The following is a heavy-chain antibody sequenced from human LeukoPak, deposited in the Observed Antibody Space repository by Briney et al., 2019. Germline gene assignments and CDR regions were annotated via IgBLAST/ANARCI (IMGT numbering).Heavy chain of an antibody. CDR3: ARDLTTVTTRYYYYYMDV. CDR1: GYTFTGYY. CDR2: INPNSGGT. V-gene: IGHV1-2*02. D-gene: IGHD4-11*01. J-gene: IGHJ6*03. Sequence: ASVKVSCKASGYTFTGYYMHWVRQAPGQGLEWMGWINPNSGGTNYAQKFQGRVTMTRDTSISTAYMELSRLRSDDTAVYYCARDLTTVTTRYYYYYMDVWGKGTTVTVSS.